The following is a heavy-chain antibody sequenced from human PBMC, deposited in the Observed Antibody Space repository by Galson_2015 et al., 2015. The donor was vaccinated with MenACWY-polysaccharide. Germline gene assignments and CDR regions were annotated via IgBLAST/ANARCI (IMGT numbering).Heavy chain of an antibody. CDR3: ARDLGYGSGSLYYFDY. Sequence: SETLSLTCAVSGGSISSSNWWSWVRQPPGKGLEWIGEIYHSGSTNYNPSLKSRVTISVDKSKNQFSLKLSSVTAADTAVYYCARDLGYGSGSLYYFDYWGQGTLVTVSS. J-gene: IGHJ4*02. CDR2: IYHSGST. V-gene: IGHV4-4*02. D-gene: IGHD3-10*01. CDR1: GGSISSSNW.